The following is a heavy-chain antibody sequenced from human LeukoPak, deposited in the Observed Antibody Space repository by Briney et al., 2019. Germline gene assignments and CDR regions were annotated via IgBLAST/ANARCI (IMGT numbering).Heavy chain of an antibody. CDR1: GYNFISYY. CDR3: AREDVVLVDAVRYYYYGMDV. J-gene: IGHJ6*02. V-gene: IGHV1-46*01. CDR2: IDPSGGST. Sequence: ASVTVSCKASGYNFISYYMHWVRQAPGPGLEWMGIIDPSGGSTSYAQKFQDRVTMTRDTSTSTVYMELSSLKSEDTAVYYCAREDVVLVDAVRYYYYGMDVWGQGTTVTVSS. D-gene: IGHD2-8*01.